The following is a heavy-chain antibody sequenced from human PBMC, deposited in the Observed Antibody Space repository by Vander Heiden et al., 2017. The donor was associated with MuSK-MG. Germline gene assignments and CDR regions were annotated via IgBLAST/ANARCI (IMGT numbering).Heavy chain of an antibody. CDR1: GSTFTSYG. D-gene: IGHD2-2*01. V-gene: IGHV1-18*01. CDR2: ISAYKGNT. J-gene: IGHJ5*02. Sequence: QVQLVQSGAEVKKPGASATVSCKASGSTFTSYGISWVRQAPGQGLEWMGWISAYKGNTNYAQKLQGRVTMTTATSTSTAYMELRSLRSDDTAVYYCARVSSTSSQFRGFDPWGQGTLVTVSS. CDR3: ARVSSTSSQFRGFDP.